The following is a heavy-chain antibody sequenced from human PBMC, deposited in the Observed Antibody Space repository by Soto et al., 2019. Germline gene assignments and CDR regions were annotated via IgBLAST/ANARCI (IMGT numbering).Heavy chain of an antibody. D-gene: IGHD6-13*01. CDR2: INAGNGNT. CDR3: AREEGIAAAGINWFDP. Sequence: ASVKVSCKASGYTFTSYAMHWVRQAPGQRLEWMGWINAGNGNTEYSQKFQGRVTITRDTSASTAYMELSSLRSEDTAVYYCAREEGIAAAGINWFDPWGQGTLVTVSS. J-gene: IGHJ5*02. CDR1: GYTFTSYA. V-gene: IGHV1-3*01.